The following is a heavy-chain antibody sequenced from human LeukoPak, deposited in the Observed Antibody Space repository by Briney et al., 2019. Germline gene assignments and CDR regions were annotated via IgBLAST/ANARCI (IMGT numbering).Heavy chain of an antibody. V-gene: IGHV3-23*01. Sequence: GGSLRLSCAASGFTFSSYAMSWVRQAPGKGLEWVSAISGSGGSTYYADSVKGRFTISRDNSKNTLYLQMSSLRAEDTAVYYCAESPRKYCSGGSCPFDYWGQGTLVTVSS. D-gene: IGHD2-15*01. CDR3: AESPRKYCSGGSCPFDY. CDR1: GFTFSSYA. J-gene: IGHJ4*02. CDR2: ISGSGGST.